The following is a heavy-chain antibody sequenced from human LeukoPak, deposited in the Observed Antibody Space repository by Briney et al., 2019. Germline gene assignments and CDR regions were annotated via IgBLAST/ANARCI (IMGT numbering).Heavy chain of an antibody. D-gene: IGHD6-19*01. V-gene: IGHV3-30*02. Sequence: GGSLRLSCAASGFTFSSYGMHWVRQAPGKGLEWVAFIRYDGSNKYYADSVKGRFTISRDNSKNTLYLQMNSLRAEDTAVYYCAKDGRPTAVAGSAFDYWGQGTLVTVSS. CDR1: GFTFSSYG. CDR2: IRYDGSNK. CDR3: AKDGRPTAVAGSAFDY. J-gene: IGHJ4*02.